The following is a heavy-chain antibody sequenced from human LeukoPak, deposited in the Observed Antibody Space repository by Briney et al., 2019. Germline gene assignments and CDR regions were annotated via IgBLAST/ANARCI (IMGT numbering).Heavy chain of an antibody. D-gene: IGHD3-10*01. J-gene: IGHJ5*02. V-gene: IGHV1-69*04. CDR1: GGTFSSYA. Sequence: ASVKVSCKASGGTFSSYAISWVRQAPGQGLEWMGRIIPILGIANYAQKFQGRVTITADKSTSTAYMELSSLRSEDTAVYYCARVITLAAGWFDPWGQGTLVTVSS. CDR3: ARVITLAAGWFDP. CDR2: IIPILGIA.